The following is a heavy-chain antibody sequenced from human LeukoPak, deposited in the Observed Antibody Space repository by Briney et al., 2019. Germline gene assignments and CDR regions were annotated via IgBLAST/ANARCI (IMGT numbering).Heavy chain of an antibody. CDR3: ARHSRRGDTRGYFQH. CDR2: IYYSGST. Sequence: SETLSLTCTVSGGSISSYYWSWIRQPPGKGLEWIGYIYYSGSTNYNPSLKSRVTISVDTSKNQFSLKLGSVTAADTAVYYCARHSRRGDTRGYFQHWGQGTLVTVSS. V-gene: IGHV4-59*01. D-gene: IGHD2-2*01. J-gene: IGHJ1*01. CDR1: GGSISSYY.